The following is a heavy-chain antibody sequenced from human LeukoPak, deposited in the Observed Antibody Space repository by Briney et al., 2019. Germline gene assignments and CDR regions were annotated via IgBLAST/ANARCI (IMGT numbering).Heavy chain of an antibody. D-gene: IGHD3-10*01. CDR1: GVTFSSYA. V-gene: IGHV1-69*13. CDR2: IIPIFGTA. J-gene: IGHJ6*02. CDR3: ARGTLWFGELLVYGMDV. Sequence: ASVKVSCKASGVTFSSYAISWVRQAPGQGLEWMGGIIPIFGTANYAQKFQGRVTITADESTSTAYMELSSLRSEDTAVYYCARGTLWFGELLVYGMDVWGQGTTVTVSS.